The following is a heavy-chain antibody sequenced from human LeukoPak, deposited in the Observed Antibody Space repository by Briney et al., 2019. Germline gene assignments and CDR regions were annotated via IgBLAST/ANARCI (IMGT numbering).Heavy chain of an antibody. CDR2: IIPILGIA. Sequence: SVKVSCKASGGTFSSYAISWVRQAPGQGLEWMGRIIPILGIANYAQKFQGRVTITADKSTSTAYMELRSLRSDDTAVYYCAREFPPDIVVVPAAPGWFDPWGQGTLVTVSS. CDR3: AREFPPDIVVVPAAPGWFDP. V-gene: IGHV1-69*04. CDR1: GGTFSSYA. D-gene: IGHD2-2*01. J-gene: IGHJ5*02.